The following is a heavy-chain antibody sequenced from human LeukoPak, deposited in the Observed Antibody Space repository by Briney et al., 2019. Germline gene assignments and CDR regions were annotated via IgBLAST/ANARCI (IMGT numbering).Heavy chain of an antibody. V-gene: IGHV4-39*01. CDR1: GGSISSSNYY. D-gene: IGHD5-12*01. CDR2: IYYSRST. J-gene: IGHJ4*02. CDR3: ARRVIVATIDF. Sequence: SETLSLTCTVSGGSISSSNYYWAWIRQPPGKGLEWIGSIYYSRSTYYNPSLKGRITISVDTSRNQFSLKLSSMAAADTAVYFCARRVIVATIDFWGQGALVTVSS.